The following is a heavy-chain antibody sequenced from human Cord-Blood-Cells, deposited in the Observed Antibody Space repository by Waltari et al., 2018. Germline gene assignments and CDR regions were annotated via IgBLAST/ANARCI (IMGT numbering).Heavy chain of an antibody. CDR2: INPNSGGT. Sequence: QLQLVQSGAEVNKPGASVKVSCKASGYTFTGYYMHWVLQAPGQGLEWMGWINPNSGGTNYAQKFQGRVTMTRDTSISTAYMELSRLRSDDTAVYYCARDQKDPYPAFDIWGQGTMVTVSS. CDR1: GYTFTGYY. J-gene: IGHJ3*02. D-gene: IGHD2-15*01. V-gene: IGHV1-2*02. CDR3: ARDQKDPYPAFDI.